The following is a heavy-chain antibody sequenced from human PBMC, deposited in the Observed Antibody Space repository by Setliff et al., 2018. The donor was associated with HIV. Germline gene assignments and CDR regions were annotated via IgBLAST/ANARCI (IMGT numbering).Heavy chain of an antibody. V-gene: IGHV1-3*01. CDR3: ARIAPSGSWRGYYYGMDV. CDR2: INAGNGNT. Sequence: ASVKVSCKASGYTFTSYAMHWVRQAPGQRLEWMGWINAGNGNTKYSQKFQGRVTITGDTSASTAYMELSSLRSEDTAVYYCARIAPSGSWRGYYYGMDVWGQGTTVTVSS. J-gene: IGHJ6*02. CDR1: GYTFTSYA. D-gene: IGHD3-10*01.